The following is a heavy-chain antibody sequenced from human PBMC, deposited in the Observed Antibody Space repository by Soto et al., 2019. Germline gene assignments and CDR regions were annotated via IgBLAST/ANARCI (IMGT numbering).Heavy chain of an antibody. D-gene: IGHD4-17*01. V-gene: IGHV4-59*12. CDR3: ARAHYGDYGYGMDV. Sequence: PSETLSLTCTVFGGSISSYYWIWIRQPPGKGLEWIGYIYYSGSTNYNPSLKSRVTISVDTSKNQFSLKLSSVTAADTAVYYCARAHYGDYGYGMDVWGQGTTVTVSS. CDR1: GGSISSYY. J-gene: IGHJ6*02. CDR2: IYYSGST.